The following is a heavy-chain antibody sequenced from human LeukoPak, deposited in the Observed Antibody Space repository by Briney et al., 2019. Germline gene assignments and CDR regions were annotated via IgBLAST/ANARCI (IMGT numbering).Heavy chain of an antibody. Sequence: SVKVSCKASGGTFSSYAISWVRQAPGQGLEWMGRIIPILGIANYAQKFQGRVTITADKSTSTAYMELSSLRSEDTAVYYCARDSHYYDSSGYPIWGQGTMVTVTS. D-gene: IGHD3-22*01. J-gene: IGHJ3*02. V-gene: IGHV1-69*04. CDR1: GGTFSSYA. CDR2: IIPILGIA. CDR3: ARDSHYYDSSGYPI.